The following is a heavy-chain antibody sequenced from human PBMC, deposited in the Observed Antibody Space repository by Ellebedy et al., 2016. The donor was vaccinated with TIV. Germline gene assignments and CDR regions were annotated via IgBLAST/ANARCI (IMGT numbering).Heavy chain of an antibody. J-gene: IGHJ5*02. Sequence: SETLSLTXAVYGGSFSAYYWSWIRQPPGKGLEWIGEINHSGSTNYNPSLKSRVTISVDTSKNQFSLKLSSVTAADTAVYYCARGSSSWYNHGNWFDPWGQGTLVTVSS. CDR3: ARGSSSWYNHGNWFDP. CDR2: INHSGST. D-gene: IGHD6-13*01. CDR1: GGSFSAYY. V-gene: IGHV4-34*01.